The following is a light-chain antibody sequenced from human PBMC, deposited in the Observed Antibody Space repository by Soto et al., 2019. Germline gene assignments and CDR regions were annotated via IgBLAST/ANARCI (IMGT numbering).Light chain of an antibody. J-gene: IGLJ3*02. CDR2: EGS. CDR3: SSYAGRSTWV. Sequence: QSALTQPASVSGSPGQSITISCTGTSSDVGSYNLVSWYQQHPGKAPKLIIYEGSKRPSGVSNRLSGSKSGNTASLTVSGLQAEDEADYYCSSYAGRSTWVFGGGTKLTVL. V-gene: IGLV2-23*01. CDR1: SSDVGSYNL.